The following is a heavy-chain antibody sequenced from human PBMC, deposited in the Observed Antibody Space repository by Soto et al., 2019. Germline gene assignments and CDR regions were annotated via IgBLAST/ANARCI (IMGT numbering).Heavy chain of an antibody. J-gene: IGHJ4*02. CDR1: GFTFSNYW. CDR3: VCPYPLGY. CDR2: INSDGSST. D-gene: IGHD3-16*01. Sequence: DVHLVESGGGLLQPGGSLRLSCAASGFTFSNYWMHWVRQAPGKGLVWVSRINSDGSSTLYADSVKGRFTISRDNAKITLYLQMNSLRVEDTAVYYCVCPYPLGYWGQGTLVTVSS. V-gene: IGHV3-74*01.